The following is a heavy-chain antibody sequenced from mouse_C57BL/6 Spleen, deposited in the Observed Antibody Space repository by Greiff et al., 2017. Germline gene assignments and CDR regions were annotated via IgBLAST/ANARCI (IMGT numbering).Heavy chain of an antibody. CDR1: GYTFTSYW. Sequence: VQLQQSGAELVRPGSSVKLSCKASGYTFTSYWMHWVKQRPIQGLEWIGNIDPSDSETHYNQKFKDKATLTVDKSSSTAYMQLSSLTAEDSAVYYCAWFVATRGSYFDYWGQGTTLTVSS. D-gene: IGHD1-1*01. CDR2: IDPSDSET. CDR3: AWFVATRGSYFDY. J-gene: IGHJ2*01. V-gene: IGHV1-52*01.